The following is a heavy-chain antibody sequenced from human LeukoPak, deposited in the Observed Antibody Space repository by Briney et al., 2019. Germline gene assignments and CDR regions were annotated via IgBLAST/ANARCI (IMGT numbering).Heavy chain of an antibody. CDR2: IYYSGST. CDR3: ARGSISARPGNHFDY. V-gene: IGHV4-39*07. D-gene: IGHD6-6*01. J-gene: IGHJ4*02. Sequence: PSETLSFTCTVSGGSISSSSYYWGWIRQPPGKGLEWIGSIYYSGSTYYNPSLKSRVTISLDTSKNQFSLKLSSVTAADTAVYYCARGSISARPGNHFDYWGQGILVTVSS. CDR1: GGSISSSSYY.